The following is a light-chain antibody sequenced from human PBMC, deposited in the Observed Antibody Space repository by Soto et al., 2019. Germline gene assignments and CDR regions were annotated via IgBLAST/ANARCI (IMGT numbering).Light chain of an antibody. Sequence: VLTQSPGTLSLSPGERATLSCSASQTVRNNYLAWYQQKPGQAPRLLIYDASNRATGIPARFSGSGSGTDFTLTISSLEPEDFAVYYCQQRSNWPLTFGGGTKVDIK. CDR2: DAS. CDR1: QTVRNNY. V-gene: IGKV3-11*01. J-gene: IGKJ4*01. CDR3: QQRSNWPLT.